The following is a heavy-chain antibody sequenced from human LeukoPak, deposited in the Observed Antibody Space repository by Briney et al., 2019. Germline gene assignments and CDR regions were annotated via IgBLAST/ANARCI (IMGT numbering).Heavy chain of an antibody. CDR3: ARDTYYYDSSGYYRLDY. CDR1: GGSISSSSSY. J-gene: IGHJ4*02. V-gene: IGHV4-39*07. D-gene: IGHD3-22*01. CDR2: IYYSGST. Sequence: SETLSLTCTVSGGSISSSSSYWGWIRQPPGRGLEWIGSIYYSGSTYYNPSLKSRVTISVDTSKNQFSLKLSSVTAADTAVYYCARDTYYYDSSGYYRLDYWGQGTLVTVSS.